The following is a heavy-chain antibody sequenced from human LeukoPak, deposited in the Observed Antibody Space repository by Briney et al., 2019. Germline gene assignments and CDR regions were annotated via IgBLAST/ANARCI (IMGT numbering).Heavy chain of an antibody. Sequence: PGGSLRLSCAASGFTVSSNYMSWVRQAPGKGLEWIGEINHSGSTNYNPSLKSRVTISVDTSKNQFSLKLSSVTAADTAVYYCARLQYGGIDYWGQGTLVTVSS. J-gene: IGHJ4*02. CDR1: GFTVSSNY. V-gene: IGHV4-34*01. CDR3: ARLQYGGIDY. CDR2: INHSGST. D-gene: IGHD4-23*01.